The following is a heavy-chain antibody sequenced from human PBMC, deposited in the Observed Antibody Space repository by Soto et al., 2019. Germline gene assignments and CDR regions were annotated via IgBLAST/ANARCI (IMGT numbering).Heavy chain of an antibody. CDR3: ARGNGMKENYYYHGMDV. CDR1: GYSFSTNS. D-gene: IGHD1-26*01. Sequence: QVQVVQSGAEVKRPGASAKVSCRASGYSFSTNSMHWVRQAPGQGLEWMGWINGADGNTRYSQKSKDRVSISRDTPASTGYMELSSLRSEDTAVYYRARGNGMKENYYYHGMDVWRTGTTVIVAS. J-gene: IGHJ6*04. V-gene: IGHV1-3*01. CDR2: INGADGNT.